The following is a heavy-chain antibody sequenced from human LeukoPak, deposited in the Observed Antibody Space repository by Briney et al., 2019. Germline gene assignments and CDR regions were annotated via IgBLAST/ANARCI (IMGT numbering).Heavy chain of an antibody. CDR2: IRGSSSYM. Sequence: GGSLRLSCAASGFSFSTCWMNWVRQTPGKGLEWVSFIRGSSSYMYYADSVKGRFTISRDNAKNSLYLQMNNLRAEDTAVYYCAREGVGYYLDQWGQGTLVTVSS. V-gene: IGHV3-21*01. CDR3: AREGVGYYLDQ. D-gene: IGHD2-15*01. CDR1: GFSFSTCW. J-gene: IGHJ4*02.